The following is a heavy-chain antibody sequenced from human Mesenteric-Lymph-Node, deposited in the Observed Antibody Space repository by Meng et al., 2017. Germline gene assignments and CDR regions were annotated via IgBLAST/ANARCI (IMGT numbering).Heavy chain of an antibody. CDR2: IKSKTDGGTT. Sequence: GESLKISCAASGFTFSNAWMSWVRQAPGKGLEWVGRIKSKTDGGTTDYAAPVKGRFTISRDDSKNTLYLQMNSLKTEDTAVYYCTTDQVLLWFGESHYGMDVWGQGTTVTVS. CDR3: TTDQVLLWFGESHYGMDV. J-gene: IGHJ6*02. V-gene: IGHV3-15*01. CDR1: GFTFSNAW. D-gene: IGHD3-10*01.